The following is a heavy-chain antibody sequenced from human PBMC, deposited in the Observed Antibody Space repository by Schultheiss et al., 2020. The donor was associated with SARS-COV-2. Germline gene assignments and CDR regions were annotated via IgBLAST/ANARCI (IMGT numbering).Heavy chain of an antibody. Sequence: ASVKVSCKASGGTFSSYAISWVRQAPGQGLEWMGWINPNSGGTNYAQKFQGRVTMTRDTSISTAYMELSRLRSDDTAVYYCAKDIVVVPAALPVGGLDVWGQGTTVTVSS. V-gene: IGHV1-2*02. CDR2: INPNSGGT. J-gene: IGHJ6*02. D-gene: IGHD2-2*01. CDR3: AKDIVVVPAALPVGGLDV. CDR1: GGTFSSYA.